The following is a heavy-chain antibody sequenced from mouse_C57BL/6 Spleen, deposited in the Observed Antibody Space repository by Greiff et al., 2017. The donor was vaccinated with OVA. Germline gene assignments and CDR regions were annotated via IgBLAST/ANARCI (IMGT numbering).Heavy chain of an antibody. Sequence: QVQLKQSGAELARPGASVKLSCKASGYTFTSYGISWVKQRTGQGLEWIGEIYPRSGNTYYNEKFKGKATLTADKSSSTAYMELRSLTSEDSAVYFCAREGAAQATWGYWGQGTLVTVSA. CDR1: GYTFTSYG. CDR2: IYPRSGNT. J-gene: IGHJ3*01. D-gene: IGHD3-2*02. CDR3: AREGAAQATWGY. V-gene: IGHV1-81*01.